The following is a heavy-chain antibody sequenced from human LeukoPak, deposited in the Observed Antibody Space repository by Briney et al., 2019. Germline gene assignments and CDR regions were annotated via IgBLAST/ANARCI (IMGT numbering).Heavy chain of an antibody. CDR1: GYTFTSYG. V-gene: IGHV1-18*01. CDR3: ARDSPITMIVVVRDIDY. CDR2: ISAYNGNT. Sequence: ASVKVSCKASGYTFTSYGIRWVRQAPGQGLEWMGWISAYNGNTNYAQKLQGRVTMTTDTSTSTAYMELRSLRSDDTAVYYCARDSPITMIVVVRDIDYWGQGTLVTVSS. D-gene: IGHD3-22*01. J-gene: IGHJ4*02.